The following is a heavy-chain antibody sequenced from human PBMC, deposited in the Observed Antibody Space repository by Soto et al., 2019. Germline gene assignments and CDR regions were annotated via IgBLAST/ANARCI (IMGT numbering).Heavy chain of an antibody. D-gene: IGHD3-10*01. CDR3: ARDRVKSLSYYYYYGMDV. CDR1: GGTFSSYA. CDR2: IIPIFGTA. Sequence: SVKVSCKASGGTFSSYAISCVRQAPGQGLEWMGGIIPIFGTANYAQKFQGRVTITADESTSTAYMELSSLRSEDTAVYYCARDRVKSLSYYYYYGMDVWGQGTTVTVSS. V-gene: IGHV1-69*13. J-gene: IGHJ6*02.